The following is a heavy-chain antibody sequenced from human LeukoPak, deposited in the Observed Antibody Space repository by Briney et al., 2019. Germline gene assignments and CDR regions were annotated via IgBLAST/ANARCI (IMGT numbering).Heavy chain of an antibody. Sequence: SETLSLTCTVSGGSVSSGSYYWNWIRQPPGKGLEWIANIYHTGSTNYNPSLSSRVTISIDTAKNQFSLKLTSVTAADTAVYYCARRGRNSSGWQDYLWGQGTLVTVSS. V-gene: IGHV4-61*01. CDR3: ARRGRNSSGWQDYL. CDR1: GGSVSSGSYY. D-gene: IGHD6-25*01. CDR2: IYHTGST. J-gene: IGHJ4*02.